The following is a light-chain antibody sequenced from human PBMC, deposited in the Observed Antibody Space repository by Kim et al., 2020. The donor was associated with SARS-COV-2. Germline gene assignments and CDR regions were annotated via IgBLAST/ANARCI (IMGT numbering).Light chain of an antibody. CDR3: QQYNNWYT. J-gene: IGKJ2*01. Sequence: DIQMTQSPSTLSASVGDRVSITCRASQNINTWLAWYQQKPGKAPKVLIYKASTLESGVPSRFSGSGSGTEFTLTISSLQPDDFATYHCQQYNNWYTFGQGTKVDIK. V-gene: IGKV1-5*03. CDR2: KAS. CDR1: QNINTW.